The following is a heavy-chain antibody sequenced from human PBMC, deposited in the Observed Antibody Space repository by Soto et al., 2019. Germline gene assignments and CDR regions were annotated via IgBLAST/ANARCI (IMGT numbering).Heavy chain of an antibody. CDR2: IKPDGSEK. J-gene: IGHJ3*02. CDR1: GFTFSSSW. CDR3: AKNYYWAFDI. D-gene: IGHD3-10*01. V-gene: IGHV3-7*03. Sequence: PGGSLRLSCAASGFTFSSSWMSWVRQAPGKGLERVANIKPDGSEKYYVDSVKGRFTISRDNAKDSLYLQMNSLRAEDTAVYYCAKNYYWAFDIWGQGTMVTVS.